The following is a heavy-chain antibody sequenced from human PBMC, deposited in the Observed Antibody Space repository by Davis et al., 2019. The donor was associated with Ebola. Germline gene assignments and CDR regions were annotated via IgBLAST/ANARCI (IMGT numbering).Heavy chain of an antibody. V-gene: IGHV3-7*03. J-gene: IGHJ4*02. D-gene: IGHD6-13*01. CDR1: GFTFSSYW. CDR2: IKQDGSEK. Sequence: PSETLSLTCAASGFTFSSYWMSWVRQAPGKGLEWVANIKQDGSEKYYVDSVRGRFTVSRDNAKNSLYLQMNSLTAEDTAVYYCARDLLAGTADYWGQGTLVTVSS. CDR3: ARDLLAGTADY.